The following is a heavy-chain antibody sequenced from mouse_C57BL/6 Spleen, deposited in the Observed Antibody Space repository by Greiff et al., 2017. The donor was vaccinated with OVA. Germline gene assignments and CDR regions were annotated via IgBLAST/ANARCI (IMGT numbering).Heavy chain of an antibody. V-gene: IGHV2-3*01. Sequence: VQLVESGPGLVAPSQSLSITCTVSGFSLTSSGVSWVRQPPGKGLEWLGVLWGDGSTNYHSALISRLSISKDNSKSQVFLKLNSLQTDDTATYYCAKGDGYSGSYYAMDYWGQGTSVTVSS. J-gene: IGHJ4*01. CDR3: AKGDGYSGSYYAMDY. CDR2: LWGDGST. CDR1: GFSLTSSG. D-gene: IGHD2-3*01.